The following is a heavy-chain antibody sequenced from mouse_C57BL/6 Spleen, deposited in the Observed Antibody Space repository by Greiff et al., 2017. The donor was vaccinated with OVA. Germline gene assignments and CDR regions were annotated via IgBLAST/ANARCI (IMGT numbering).Heavy chain of an antibody. J-gene: IGHJ3*01. CDR3: ARYGNPGFAY. D-gene: IGHD2-1*01. Sequence: EVQLVESGGGLVKPGGSLKLSCAASGFTFRDYGMHWVRQAPEKGLELVAYISSGSSTIYYADTVKGRFTSSRDNAKNTLFLQMTSLRSEDTAMCYCARYGNPGFAYWGQGTLVTVSA. CDR2: ISSGSSTI. CDR1: GFTFRDYG. V-gene: IGHV5-17*01.